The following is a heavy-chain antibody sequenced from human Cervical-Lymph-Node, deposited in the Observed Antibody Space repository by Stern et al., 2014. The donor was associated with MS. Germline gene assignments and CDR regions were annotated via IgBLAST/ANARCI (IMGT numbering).Heavy chain of an antibody. CDR1: GFAFDDYA. J-gene: IGHJ2*01. Sequence: EVQLEESGGGLVQPGRSLRLSCAASGFAFDDYAMHWVRQAPGKGLEWLSGISWNSGTLTSADSVKGRFTISRENAKNSLFLQMNSLRLEDTAFYYCARTAIFGENWYFDLWGRGTLVTVSS. V-gene: IGHV3-9*01. D-gene: IGHD3-3*01. CDR3: ARTAIFGENWYFDL. CDR2: ISWNSGTL.